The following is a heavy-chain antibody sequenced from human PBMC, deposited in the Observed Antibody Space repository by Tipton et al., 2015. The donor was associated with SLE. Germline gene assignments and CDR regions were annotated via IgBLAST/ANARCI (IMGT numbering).Heavy chain of an antibody. CDR3: ARGGSVRGFSLYYFDY. J-gene: IGHJ4*02. V-gene: IGHV4-4*08. Sequence: TLSLTCTVSGGSISSYYWSWIRRPPGKGLEWIGYIYTSGSTNYNPSLQSRVTISVDTSKNQFSLKLSSVTAADTAVYYCARGGSVRGFSLYYFDYCGQGTLVTVSS. CDR1: GGSISSYY. D-gene: IGHD3-16*01. CDR2: IYTSGST.